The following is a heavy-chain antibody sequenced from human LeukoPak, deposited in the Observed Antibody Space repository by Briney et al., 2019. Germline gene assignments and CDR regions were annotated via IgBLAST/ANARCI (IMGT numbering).Heavy chain of an antibody. CDR3: ARGRWDVRFQN. Sequence: PSETLSLTCAVYGGSFSDNYWSWIRQPPGEGLEWIGEINHSGGTNYNPSLKSRVTISQDTSKSQFFLKLYFVTAADTAVYYCARGRWDVRFQNWGQGTLVTVSS. CDR1: GGSFSDNY. CDR2: INHSGGT. V-gene: IGHV4-34*01. D-gene: IGHD4-23*01. J-gene: IGHJ1*01.